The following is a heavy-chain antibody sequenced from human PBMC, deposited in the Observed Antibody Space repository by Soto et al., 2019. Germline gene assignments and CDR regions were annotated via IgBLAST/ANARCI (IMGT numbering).Heavy chain of an antibody. CDR3: ARHDRQGSTYYVYWRGYYDFDY. CDR1: GGSMSSSSYY. Sequence: PSETLSLTCTVSGGSMSSSSYYWGWIRQPPGTGLEWVGSIYYSGSSYYNPSLRSRVAISVDTSKDQFSLRLSSVTAADTAVYYCARHDRQGSTYYVYWRGYYDFDYRCQRTLLTISS. V-gene: IGHV4-39*01. CDR2: IYYSGSS. D-gene: IGHD3-3*01. J-gene: IGHJ4*02.